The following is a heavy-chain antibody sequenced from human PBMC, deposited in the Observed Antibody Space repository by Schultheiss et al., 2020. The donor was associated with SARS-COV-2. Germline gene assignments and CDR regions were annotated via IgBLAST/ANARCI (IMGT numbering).Heavy chain of an antibody. D-gene: IGHD3-3*01. CDR1: GFTFSSYA. CDR3: ARDLWGGTIFGVVIEVVDYYYGMDV. Sequence: ESLKISCAASGFTFSSYAISWVRQAPGKGLEWVSAISGSGGSTYYADSVKGRFTISRDNAKNSLYLQMNSLRAEDTAVYYCARDLWGGTIFGVVIEVVDYYYGMDVWGQGTTVTVSS. V-gene: IGHV3-23*01. J-gene: IGHJ6*02. CDR2: ISGSGGST.